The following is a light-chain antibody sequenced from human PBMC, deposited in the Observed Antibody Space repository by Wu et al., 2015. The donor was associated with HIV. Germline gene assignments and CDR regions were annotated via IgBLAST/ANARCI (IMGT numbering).Light chain of an antibody. J-gene: IGKJ1*01. CDR1: QSIGSW. V-gene: IGKV1-5*03. Sequence: DIQMTQSPSTLSAFVGDRVTITCRASQSIGSWLAWYQRKPGKAPKLLIYKASSLESGVPLRFSGSGSGTEFTLTFSSLQPDDFATYYCQQYKSYPGTFGQGTKVEIK. CDR3: QQYKSYPGT. CDR2: KAS.